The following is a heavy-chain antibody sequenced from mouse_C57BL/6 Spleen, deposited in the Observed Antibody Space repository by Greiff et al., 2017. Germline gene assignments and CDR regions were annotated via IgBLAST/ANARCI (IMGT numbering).Heavy chain of an antibody. J-gene: IGHJ3*01. Sequence: EVKLQESGPELVKPGASVKISCKASGYSFTGYYMNWVKQSPEQSLEWIGEINPSTGGTTYNQKFKAKATLTVDKSSSTAYMQLKSLTSEDSAVYYCANWAWFAYWGQGTLVTVSA. V-gene: IGHV1-42*01. CDR3: ANWAWFAY. CDR2: INPSTGGT. D-gene: IGHD4-1*01. CDR1: GYSFTGYY.